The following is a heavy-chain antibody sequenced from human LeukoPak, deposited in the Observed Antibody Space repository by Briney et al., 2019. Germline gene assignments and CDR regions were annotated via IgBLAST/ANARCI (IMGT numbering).Heavy chain of an antibody. Sequence: PGGSLRLSCAASGFTFSSYSMNWVRQAPGKGLEWVSSISSSSSYIYYADSVKGRFTISRDNAKNSLYLQMNSLRAEDPAVYYCARDLRVDSSGYYFDDAFDIWGQGTMVTVSS. CDR3: ARDLRVDSSGYYFDDAFDI. CDR1: GFTFSSYS. V-gene: IGHV3-21*01. CDR2: ISSSSSYI. J-gene: IGHJ3*02. D-gene: IGHD3-22*01.